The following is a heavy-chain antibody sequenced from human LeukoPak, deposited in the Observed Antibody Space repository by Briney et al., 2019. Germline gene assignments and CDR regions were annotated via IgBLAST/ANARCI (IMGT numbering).Heavy chain of an antibody. CDR1: GFTFSSYA. CDR2: ISYDGSNT. Sequence: GGSLRLSCAASGFTFSSYAMHWVRQAPGKGLEWVAAISYDGSNTYYADSVKGRFTISRDNFKSTLYLQMNSLRPEDTAVYYCVRDGGGYKYGNDAFDMWGQGTMVTVSS. CDR3: VRDGGGYKYGNDAFDM. D-gene: IGHD5-18*01. V-gene: IGHV3-30-3*01. J-gene: IGHJ3*02.